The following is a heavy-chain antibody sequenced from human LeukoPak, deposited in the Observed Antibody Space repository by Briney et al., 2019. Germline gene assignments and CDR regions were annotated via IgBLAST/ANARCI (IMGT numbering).Heavy chain of an antibody. J-gene: IGHJ4*02. CDR1: GDSVSSNSAA. V-gene: IGHV6-1*01. Sequence: SQTLSLTCATSGDSVSSNSAAWSWIRQSPSRGLEWLRRTYYRSKWYNDYAVSVESRITFNPDTSKNHFSPHLNSVTPEDTAMFYCARQGPTWPFDFWGQGTLVTVSS. CDR2: TYYRSKWYN. D-gene: IGHD5-24*01. CDR3: ARQGPTWPFDF.